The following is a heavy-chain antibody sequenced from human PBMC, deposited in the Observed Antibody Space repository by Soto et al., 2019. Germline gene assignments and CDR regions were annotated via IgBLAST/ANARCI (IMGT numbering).Heavy chain of an antibody. CDR3: ARDWIQLRLGKYSFNGMDV. V-gene: IGHV1-69*06. CDR2: IVPRFDSP. CDR1: GGTFSDYA. J-gene: IGHJ6*02. D-gene: IGHD5-18*01. Sequence: QVQLVQSGAEMRKPGSSLRVSCKASGGTFSDYAFSWVRQAPGQGLEWMGGIVPRFDSPNYAQKFGGRVTITADTSSSTVYMALSSLRFDDTAVYFCARDWIQLRLGKYSFNGMDVWGQGTTIIVSS.